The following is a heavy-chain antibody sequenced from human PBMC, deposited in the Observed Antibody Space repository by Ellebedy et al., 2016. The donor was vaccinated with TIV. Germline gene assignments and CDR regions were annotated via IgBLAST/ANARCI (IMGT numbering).Heavy chain of an antibody. D-gene: IGHD6-19*01. CDR2: IYSGGST. Sequence: GESLKISCTASGFTFRKYAMSWVRQAPGKGLEWVSVIYSGGSTYYADSVKGRFTISRDNSKNTLYLQMNSLRAEDTAVYYCARSNGIAVWWFDPWGQGTLVTVSS. CDR3: ARSNGIAVWWFDP. CDR1: GFTFRKYA. V-gene: IGHV3-66*01. J-gene: IGHJ5*02.